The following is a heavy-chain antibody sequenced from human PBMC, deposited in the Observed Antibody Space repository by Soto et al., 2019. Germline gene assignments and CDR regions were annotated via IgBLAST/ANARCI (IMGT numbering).Heavy chain of an antibody. V-gene: IGHV4-31*03. CDR1: GGSISSGGYY. J-gene: IGHJ5*02. CDR3: ARGVDRNWFDP. CDR2: IYYSGST. Sequence: SETLCLTCTVSGGSISSGGYYWSWIRQHPGKGLEWIGYIYYSGSTYYDPSLKSRVTISVDTSKNQFSLKLSSVTAADTAVYYCARGVDRNWFDPWGQGTLVTVSS. D-gene: IGHD3-10*01.